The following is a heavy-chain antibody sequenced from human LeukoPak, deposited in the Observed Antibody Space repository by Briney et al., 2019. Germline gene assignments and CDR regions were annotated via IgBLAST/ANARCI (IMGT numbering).Heavy chain of an antibody. Sequence: GGSLRLSCAASGFTFSSYWMHWVRQAPGKGLVWVSRINSDGSSTSYADSVKGRFTISRDNAKNTLYLQMNSLRAEDTAVYYCATLDRGGAFDIWGQGTMVTVSS. D-gene: IGHD3-16*01. J-gene: IGHJ3*02. V-gene: IGHV3-74*01. CDR2: INSDGSST. CDR1: GFTFSSYW. CDR3: ATLDRGGAFDI.